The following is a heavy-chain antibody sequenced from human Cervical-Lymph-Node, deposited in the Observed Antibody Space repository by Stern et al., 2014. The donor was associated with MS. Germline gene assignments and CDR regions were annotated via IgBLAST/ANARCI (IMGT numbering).Heavy chain of an antibody. Sequence: EVQLVESGGGLVQPGGSLRLSCVASGFTFRDYWMHWVRQGPGKGLVWVARINRAGTTRPHAYSVKGRFTISRDNAKNTLYLQMNSLRVEDTAVYYCTKDTYGPEDYWGQGTSVTVSS. J-gene: IGHJ4*02. CDR2: INRAGTTR. CDR1: GFTFRDYW. CDR3: TKDTYGPEDY. D-gene: IGHD3-10*01. V-gene: IGHV3-74*03.